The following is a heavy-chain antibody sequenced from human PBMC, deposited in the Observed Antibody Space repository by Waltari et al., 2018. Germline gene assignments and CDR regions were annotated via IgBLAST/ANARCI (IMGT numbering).Heavy chain of an antibody. J-gene: IGHJ4*02. V-gene: IGHV1-24*01. Sequence: QVQLVQSGAEVKKPGASVKVSCKVSGYTLTELSMHWVRQAPGKGLAWVGVIDLEDGETLYAQKVQGRVTRTEDTSTDTAYMELSSLRSEDTAVYYCATVSGGKSGFFDYWGQGTLVTVSS. CDR3: ATVSGGKSGFFDY. D-gene: IGHD3-10*01. CDR2: IDLEDGET. CDR1: GYTLTELS.